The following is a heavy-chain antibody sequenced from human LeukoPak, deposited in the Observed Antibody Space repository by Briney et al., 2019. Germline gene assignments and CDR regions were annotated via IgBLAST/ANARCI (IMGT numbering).Heavy chain of an antibody. J-gene: IGHJ4*02. V-gene: IGHV3-23*01. CDR1: GFTFSNNA. CDR3: AKERAGYSGYDPFDY. D-gene: IGHD5-12*01. Sequence: GGSLRLSCAASGFTFSNNAMSWVRQAPGKGLEWVSSISNTGNTFYADSVKGHFTISRDNSKNTLYLQMNSLRAEDTAIYYCAKERAGYSGYDPFDYWGQGTQVIVSS. CDR2: ISNTGNT.